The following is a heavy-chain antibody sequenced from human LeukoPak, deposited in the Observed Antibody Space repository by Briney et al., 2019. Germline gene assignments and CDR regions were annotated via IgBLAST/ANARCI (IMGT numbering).Heavy chain of an antibody. D-gene: IGHD2-8*02. CDR2: IREDGNEE. J-gene: IGHJ4*02. Sequence: GGSLRLSCVASGFTLSSYWMSWVRQAPGKGLEWVANIREDGNEEYYVDSVKGRFTISRDNAKNSLWLQMNSLRAEDTAVYYCATSTGWRFDYWGQGTLVTVSS. CDR3: ATSTGWRFDY. CDR1: GFTLSSYW. V-gene: IGHV3-7*01.